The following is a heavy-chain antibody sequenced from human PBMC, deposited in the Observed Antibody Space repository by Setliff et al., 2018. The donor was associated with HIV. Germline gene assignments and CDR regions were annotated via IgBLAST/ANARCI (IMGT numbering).Heavy chain of an antibody. CDR3: TRDGGEY. CDR2: ISWNSGGGT. D-gene: IGHD3-16*01. J-gene: IGHJ4*02. V-gene: IGHV3-9*01. Sequence: GGSLRLSCAASGFRFDDYAMHWVRQAPGKGLEWVSGISWNSGGGTGYADSVKGRFTISRDNSKNSLFLQMNGLRVDDTALYYCTRDGGEYWGEGTLVTVSS. CDR1: GFRFDDYA.